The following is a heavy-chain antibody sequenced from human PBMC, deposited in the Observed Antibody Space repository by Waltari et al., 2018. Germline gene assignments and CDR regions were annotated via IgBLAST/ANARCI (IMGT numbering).Heavy chain of an antibody. CDR1: GYSMRSGYY. V-gene: IGHV4-38-2*01. CDR2: IYQSGSS. Sequence: QVQLQESGPGLAKSSETLSLTCDVSGYSMRSGYYWGWLRQPPRKGLEWIASIYQSGSSYYNPSLRSRVTISVDTSRNQFSLEMTSVTATDTATYYCVAAKEYYYDGSGDDAFETWGQGT. D-gene: IGHD3-22*01. J-gene: IGHJ3*02. CDR3: VAAKEYYYDGSGDDAFET.